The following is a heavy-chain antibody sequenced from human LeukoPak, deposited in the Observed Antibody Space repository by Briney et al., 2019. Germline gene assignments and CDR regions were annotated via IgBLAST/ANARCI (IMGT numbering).Heavy chain of an antibody. J-gene: IGHJ4*02. V-gene: IGHV3-71*01. D-gene: IGHD1-26*01. Sequence: GGSLRLSCAASGFTFSNAWMSWVRQAPGKGLEWLGFIRNKAYGGTTEYTASVRGRFTISRDDSRSIAYLQMNSLKIEDTAVYYCIRVPTRWDRIPLWGQGTLVTVSS. CDR1: GFTFSNAW. CDR3: IRVPTRWDRIPL. CDR2: IRNKAYGGTT.